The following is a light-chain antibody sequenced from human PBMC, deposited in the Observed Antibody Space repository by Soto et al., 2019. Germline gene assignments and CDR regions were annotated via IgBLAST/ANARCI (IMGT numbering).Light chain of an antibody. CDR1: QNIITY. CDR3: QQSYSNPT. Sequence: DVQLTQSPSSLSVFVGDSVTVTCRASQNIITYLHWYHQKPGEAPTLLINAASTLQSGVPSRFSGSGSGTDFTLTNNSLQPGDVGTYYCQQSYSNPTFGQGTTVEIK. J-gene: IGKJ1*01. CDR2: AAS. V-gene: IGKV1-39*01.